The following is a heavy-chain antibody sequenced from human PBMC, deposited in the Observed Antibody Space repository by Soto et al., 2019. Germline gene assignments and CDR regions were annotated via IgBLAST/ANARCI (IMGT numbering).Heavy chain of an antibody. D-gene: IGHD2-15*01. CDR2: ISYAGSNK. Sequence: QVQLVESGGGVVQPGRSLRLSCSASGFTFSSYGMNWVRQAPGKGLEWVALISYAGSNKYYADSVKGRFTISRDNSKNTLYLQMNSLRAEDTAVYYCAKDDTPLGAFDIWGQGTMLTVSS. V-gene: IGHV3-30*18. CDR1: GFTFSSYG. J-gene: IGHJ3*02. CDR3: AKDDTPLGAFDI.